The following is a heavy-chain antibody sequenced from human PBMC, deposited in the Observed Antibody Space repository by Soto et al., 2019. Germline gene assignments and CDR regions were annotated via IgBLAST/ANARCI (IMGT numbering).Heavy chain of an antibody. J-gene: IGHJ6*02. CDR3: ASGIAAAGTIDYYGMDV. V-gene: IGHV1-69*13. CDR1: GGTFSSYA. Sequence: SVKVSCKASGGTFSSYAISWVRQVPGQGLEWMGGIIPIFGTANYAQKFQGRVTITADESTSTAYMELSSLRSEDTAVYYCASGIAAAGTIDYYGMDVWGQGTTVTVSS. D-gene: IGHD6-13*01. CDR2: IIPIFGTA.